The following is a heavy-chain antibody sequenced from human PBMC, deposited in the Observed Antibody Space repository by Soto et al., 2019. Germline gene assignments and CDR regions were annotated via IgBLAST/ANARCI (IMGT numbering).Heavy chain of an antibody. CDR3: AKSDGFGELLSPFDY. D-gene: IGHD3-10*01. CDR1: GFTFDDYA. V-gene: IGHV3-9*01. Sequence: EVQLVESGGGLVQPGRSLRLSCAASGFTFDDYAMHWVQQAPGKGLEGVSGISWNSGSIGYADSVKGRFTISRDNAKNSLYLQMNSLRAEDTALYYCAKSDGFGELLSPFDYWGQGTLVTVSS. CDR2: ISWNSGSI. J-gene: IGHJ4*02.